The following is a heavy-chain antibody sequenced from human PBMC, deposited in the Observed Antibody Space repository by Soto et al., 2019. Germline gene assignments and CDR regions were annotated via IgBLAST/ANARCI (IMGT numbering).Heavy chain of an antibody. CDR1: GFTFSDYY. CDR2: ISSSSSYT. CDR3: ARVGGYSYGFRRYFDL. Sequence: QVQLVESGGGLVKPGGSLRLSCAASGFTFSDYYMSWIRQAPGKGLEWVSYISSSSSYTNYADSVKGRFTISRDNAKNSLYLQMNSLRAEDTAVYYCARVGGYSYGFRRYFDLWGRGTLVTVSS. V-gene: IGHV3-11*06. J-gene: IGHJ2*01. D-gene: IGHD5-18*01.